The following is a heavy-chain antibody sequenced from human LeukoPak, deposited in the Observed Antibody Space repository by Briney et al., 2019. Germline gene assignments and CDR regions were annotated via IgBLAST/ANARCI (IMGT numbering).Heavy chain of an antibody. V-gene: IGHV3-23*01. CDR3: AKGSGGSCHSATDY. D-gene: IGHD2-15*01. J-gene: IGHJ4*02. Sequence: GGSLRLSCAASGFSFSSYAMNWVRQAPGKGLEWVSVIRGSSSSTYYVDSVKGRFTISRDNSKNTLYLQMNSLRAEDTAIYYCAKGSGGSCHSATDYWGQGTLVTVSS. CDR2: IRGSSSST. CDR1: GFSFSSYA.